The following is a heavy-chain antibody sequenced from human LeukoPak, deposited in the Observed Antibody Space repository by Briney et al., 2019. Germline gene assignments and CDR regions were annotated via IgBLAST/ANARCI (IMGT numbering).Heavy chain of an antibody. J-gene: IGHJ6*03. CDR2: IKQDGSEK. Sequence: PGGSLRLSDAASGFTFSSYWMSWVRQAPGKGLEWVANIKQDGSEKYCVDSVKGRFTISRDNAKNSLYLQMNSLRAEDTAVYYCARDRDLGTNYMDVWGKGTTVTVSS. CDR3: ARDRDLGTNYMDV. D-gene: IGHD1-14*01. CDR1: GFTFSSYW. V-gene: IGHV3-7*01.